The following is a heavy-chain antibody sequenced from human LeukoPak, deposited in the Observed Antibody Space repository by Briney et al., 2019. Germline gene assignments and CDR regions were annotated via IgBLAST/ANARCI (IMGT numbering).Heavy chain of an antibody. CDR2: INPDSGGT. D-gene: IGHD1-1*01. CDR1: GYPFTNYY. CDR3: ARDPRIKATGDDNWFDP. V-gene: IGHV1-2*02. Sequence: ASVKVSCKASGYPFTNYYMHWVRQAPGQGLEWMGWINPDSGGTDYAQKFQGRVTMTRDTSITTAYMELGRLTSDDTAVYFCARDPRIKATGDDNWFDPWGQGTLVSVSS. J-gene: IGHJ5*02.